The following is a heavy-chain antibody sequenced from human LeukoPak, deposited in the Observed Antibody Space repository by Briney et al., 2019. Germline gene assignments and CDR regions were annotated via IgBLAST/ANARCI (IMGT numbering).Heavy chain of an antibody. V-gene: IGHV3-53*01. D-gene: IGHD6-19*01. Sequence: GGSLRLSCAASGFTVSSNYMSWVRQAPGKGLEWVSVIYSGGSTYYADSVKGRFTISRDNSKNTLYLQMNSLRAEDTAVYYCASQIAVAADYYGMDVWGQGTTVTVSS. CDR1: GFTVSSNY. J-gene: IGHJ6*02. CDR3: ASQIAVAADYYGMDV. CDR2: IYSGGST.